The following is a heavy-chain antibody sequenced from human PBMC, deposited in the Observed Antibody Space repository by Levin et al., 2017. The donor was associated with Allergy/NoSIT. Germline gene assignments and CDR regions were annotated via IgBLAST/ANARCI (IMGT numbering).Heavy chain of an antibody. D-gene: IGHD6-13*01. CDR1: GFTVSSNY. Sequence: AASVKVSCAASGFTVSSNYMSWVRQAPGKGLEWVSVIYSGGSTYYADSVKGRFTISRDNSKNTLYLQMNSLRAEDTAVYYCARGPYSSKAFDIWGQGTMVTVSS. J-gene: IGHJ3*02. CDR2: IYSGGST. V-gene: IGHV3-53*01. CDR3: ARGPYSSKAFDI.